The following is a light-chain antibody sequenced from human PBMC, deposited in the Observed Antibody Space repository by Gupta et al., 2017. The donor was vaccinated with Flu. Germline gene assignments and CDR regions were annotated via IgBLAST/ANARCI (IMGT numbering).Light chain of an antibody. CDR3: QQYNNWPPIT. V-gene: IGKV3-15*01. Sequence: EIVMTQSPATLSVSPGDRVTLSCRASQSVSSDLAWYHQKPGQAPRLLIYGAATRATGIPARFSGSGSGTEFTLTISSLQSEDFAVYYCQQYNNWPPITFGQGTPLEIK. CDR1: QSVSSD. J-gene: IGKJ5*01. CDR2: GAA.